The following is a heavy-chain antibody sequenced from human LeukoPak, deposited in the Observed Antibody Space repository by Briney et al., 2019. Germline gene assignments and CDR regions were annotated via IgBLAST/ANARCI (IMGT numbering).Heavy chain of an antibody. Sequence: GRSLRLSCAASGFTFSSYGMHWVRQAPGKGLEWVAVIWYGGSNKYYADSVKGRFTISRDNSKNTLYLQMNSLRAEDTAVYYCAKDEGPYDFWSGYYNPAEYFQHWGQGTLVTVSS. CDR3: AKDEGPYDFWSGYYNPAEYFQH. J-gene: IGHJ1*01. CDR2: IWYGGSNK. D-gene: IGHD3-3*01. CDR1: GFTFSSYG. V-gene: IGHV3-33*06.